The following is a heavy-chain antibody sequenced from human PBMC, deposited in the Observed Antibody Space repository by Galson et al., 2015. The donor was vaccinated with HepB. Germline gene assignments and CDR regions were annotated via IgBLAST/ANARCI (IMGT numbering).Heavy chain of an antibody. CDR1: GFTFSGSA. V-gene: IGHV3-73*01. J-gene: IGHJ4*02. D-gene: IGHD2-15*01. CDR3: TRPARHCSGGSCYSNDY. Sequence: SLRLSCAASGFTFSGSAMHWVRQASGKGLEWVGRIRSKANSYATAYAASVKGRFTISRDDSKNTAYLQMNSLKTEDTAVYYCTRPARHCSGGSCYSNDYWGQGTLVTVSS. CDR2: IRSKANSYAT.